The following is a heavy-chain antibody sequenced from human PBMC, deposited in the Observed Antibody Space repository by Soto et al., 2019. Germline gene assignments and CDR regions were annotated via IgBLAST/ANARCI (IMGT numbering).Heavy chain of an antibody. CDR1: GYNFVSHG. CDR2: IGGYNGNT. J-gene: IGHJ6*02. V-gene: IGHV1-18*01. D-gene: IGHD1-1*01. Sequence: QIHLVQSGPEVKKPGASVNVSCKTSGYNFVSHGITWVRQVPGQGLEWMGWIGGYNGNTDYAQKLKGRVTMTTEISTSTADMALKSLRPDDTGVYYCARGGGPNEDYDLDVWGQGTTLTVSS. CDR3: ARGGGPNEDYDLDV.